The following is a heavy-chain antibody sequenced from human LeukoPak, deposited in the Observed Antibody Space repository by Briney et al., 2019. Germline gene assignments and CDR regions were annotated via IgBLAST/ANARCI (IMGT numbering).Heavy chain of an antibody. CDR3: ARDSSYTVTTYEGFDY. J-gene: IGHJ4*02. Sequence: GGSLRLSCAASEFTFSSYSMNWVRQAPGKGLEWVGRIRRNSDGGTIDYAAPVKGRFAISRDNAKNSLYLQMNSLRAEDTAIYYCARDSSYTVTTYEGFDYWGQGSLVTVSS. D-gene: IGHD4-11*01. CDR1: EFTFSSYS. V-gene: IGHV3-48*04. CDR2: IRRNSDGGTI.